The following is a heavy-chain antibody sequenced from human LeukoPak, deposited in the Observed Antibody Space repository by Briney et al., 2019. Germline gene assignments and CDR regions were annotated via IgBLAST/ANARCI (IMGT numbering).Heavy chain of an antibody. V-gene: IGHV3-48*03. CDR3: AAFIAVAGTYYSDY. CDR2: ISSSGSTI. D-gene: IGHD6-19*01. J-gene: IGHJ4*02. CDR1: GFTFSSYE. Sequence: PGGSLRLSCAASGFTFSSYEMNWVRQAPGKGLEWVSYISSSGSTIYYADSVKGRFTISRDNAKNSLYLQMNSLRAEDTAVYYCAAFIAVAGTYYSDYWGQGTLVTVSS.